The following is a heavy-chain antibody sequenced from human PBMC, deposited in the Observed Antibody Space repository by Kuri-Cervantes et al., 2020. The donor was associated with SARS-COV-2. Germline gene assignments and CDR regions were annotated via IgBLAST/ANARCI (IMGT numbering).Heavy chain of an antibody. Sequence: ASVKVSCKASGYTFTSYDINWVRQAPGQGLEWMGWINPNSGGTNYAQKFQGRVTMTRDTSISTAYMELSRLRSDDTAVYYCARDLAWGGYYMDVWGKGTTVTVSS. V-gene: IGHV1-2*02. D-gene: IGHD7-27*01. CDR1: GYTFTSYD. J-gene: IGHJ6*03. CDR2: INPNSGGT. CDR3: ARDLAWGGYYMDV.